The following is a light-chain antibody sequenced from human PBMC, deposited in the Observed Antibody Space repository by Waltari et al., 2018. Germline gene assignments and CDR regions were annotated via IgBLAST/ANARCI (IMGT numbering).Light chain of an antibody. Sequence: QSVLTQPPSASGSPGQRVTISCSGSTSNIGSNTVNWYQQVPGTAPKLLIYTNSTRPSGVPDRFSGSRSGTSGFLAISGLQSEDEADYYCAAWDDGLNGWVFGGRTRVSVL. CDR3: AAWDDGLNGWV. J-gene: IGLJ3*02. CDR1: TSNIGSNT. CDR2: TNS. V-gene: IGLV1-44*01.